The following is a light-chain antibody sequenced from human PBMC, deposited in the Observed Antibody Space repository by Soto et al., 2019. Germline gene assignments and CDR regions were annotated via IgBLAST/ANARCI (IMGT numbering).Light chain of an antibody. CDR1: QSIKNW. J-gene: IGKJ3*01. Sequence: DIQMTQSPSTLSAPVGDRVTITCRASQSIKNWLAWYQQKPGEAPKLLIYKASTLESGVPSRFSGSGSGTEFTLTISCLQPDDVATYYCQQYNSYSQFTFGPGTKVDIK. V-gene: IGKV1-5*03. CDR3: QQYNSYSQFT. CDR2: KAS.